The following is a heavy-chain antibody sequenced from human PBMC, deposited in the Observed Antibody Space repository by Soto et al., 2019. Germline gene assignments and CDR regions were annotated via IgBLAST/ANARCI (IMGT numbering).Heavy chain of an antibody. V-gene: IGHV3-23*01. CDR2: ISGSGGST. J-gene: IGHJ4*02. CDR3: ARLGSARYYDY. Sequence: EVQLLESGGGLVQPGGSLRLSCAASGFTFSSYAMRWVRQAPVKGLEWVSAISGSGGSTYYEDSVKGRFTISRDNSKNTLYLQMNSLRAEDPAVYYCARLGSARYYDYWGQGTLVTVAS. CDR1: GFTFSSYA. D-gene: IGHD3-9*01.